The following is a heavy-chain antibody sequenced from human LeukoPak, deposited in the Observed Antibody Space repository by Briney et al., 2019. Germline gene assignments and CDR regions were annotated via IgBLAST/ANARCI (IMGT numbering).Heavy chain of an antibody. J-gene: IGHJ4*02. CDR2: INPSGGST. V-gene: IGHV1-46*01. D-gene: IGHD5-24*01. CDR1: GYTFTSYY. Sequence: ASVKVSCKASGYTFTSYYMHWVRQAPGQGLEWMGIINPSGGSTSYAPKFQGRVTMTRDTSTSTVYMELSSLRSEDTAVYYCARDRGVEMATLYYFDYWGQGTLVTVSS. CDR3: ARDRGVEMATLYYFDY.